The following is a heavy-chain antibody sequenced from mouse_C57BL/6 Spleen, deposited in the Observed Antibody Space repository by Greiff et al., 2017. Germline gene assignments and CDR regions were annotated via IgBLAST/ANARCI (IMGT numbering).Heavy chain of an antibody. CDR3: ARDHYYGSSSGAWFAY. CDR1: GYSITSGYY. Sequence: EVQLVESGPGLVKPSQSLSLTCSVTGYSITSGYYWNWIRQFPGNKLEWMGYISYDGSNNYNPSLKNRISITRDTSKNQFFLKLNSVTTEDTATYYCARDHYYGSSSGAWFAYWGQGTLVTVSA. CDR2: ISYDGSN. V-gene: IGHV3-6*01. J-gene: IGHJ3*01. D-gene: IGHD1-1*01.